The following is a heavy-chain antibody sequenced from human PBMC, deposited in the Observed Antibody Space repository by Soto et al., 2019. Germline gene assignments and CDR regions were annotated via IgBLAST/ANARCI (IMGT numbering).Heavy chain of an antibody. V-gene: IGHV4-39*01. D-gene: IGHD3-3*01. J-gene: IGHJ4*02. CDR1: GGSISSSSYY. CDR2: IYYSVST. CDR3: ARRDYDFWSGYYY. Sequence: PSETLSLTCTVSGGSISSSSYYWGWIRQPPGKGLEWIGSIYYSVSTYYNPSLKSRVTISVDTSKNQFSLKLSSVTAADTAVYYCARRDYDFWSGYYYWGQGTLVTVSS.